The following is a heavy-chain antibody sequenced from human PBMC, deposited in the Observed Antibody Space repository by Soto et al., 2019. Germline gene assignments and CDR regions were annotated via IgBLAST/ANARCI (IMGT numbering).Heavy chain of an antibody. D-gene: IGHD5-18*01. CDR1: GGSFSGYY. J-gene: IGHJ4*02. Sequence: SETLSLTCAVYGGSFSGYYWSWIRQPPGKGLEWIGEINHSGSTNYNPSLKSRVTISLDTSKNQFSLKLSSVTAADTAVYYCARGRNFQLWLKQYFDYWGQGTLVTVSS. CDR2: INHSGST. V-gene: IGHV4-34*01. CDR3: ARGRNFQLWLKQYFDY.